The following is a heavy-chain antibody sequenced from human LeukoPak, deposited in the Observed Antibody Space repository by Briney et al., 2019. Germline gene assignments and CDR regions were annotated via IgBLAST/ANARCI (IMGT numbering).Heavy chain of an antibody. J-gene: IGHJ4*02. D-gene: IGHD1-1*01. Sequence: ASVKVSCKASGYTFSNYGISWVRQAPGQGLEWMGWISGYNGNTNYAQNLQGRVTMTTDTSTSTAYMELRSLRSDDTAVYYCARSERRNPTNFDYWGQGTLVTVSS. CDR2: ISGYNGNT. V-gene: IGHV1-18*01. CDR3: ARSERRNPTNFDY. CDR1: GYTFSNYG.